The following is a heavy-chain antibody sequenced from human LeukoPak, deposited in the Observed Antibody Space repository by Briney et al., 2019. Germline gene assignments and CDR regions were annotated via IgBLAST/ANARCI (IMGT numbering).Heavy chain of an antibody. CDR3: ARPYSSGWYGGY. CDR1: GFAVSRNY. J-gene: IGHJ4*02. Sequence: GGSLRLSCAASGFAVSRNYMTWVRQAPGKGLECVSIIYSGGTTYYADSVKGRFTISRDNSKNTLYLQMNSLRAEDTAVYYCARPYSSGWYGGYWGQGTLVTVSS. CDR2: IYSGGTT. D-gene: IGHD6-19*01. V-gene: IGHV3-53*05.